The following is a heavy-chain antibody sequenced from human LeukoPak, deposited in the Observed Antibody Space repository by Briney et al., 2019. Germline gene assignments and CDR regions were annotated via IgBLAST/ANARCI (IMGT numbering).Heavy chain of an antibody. J-gene: IGHJ3*02. Sequence: GGSLRLSCAASGFTFSSYAMRWVRQAPGKGLEWVAVISYDGSNKYYADSVKGRFTISRDNSKNTLYLQMNSLRAEDTAVYYCASGGFGELTDAFDIWGQGTMVTVSS. D-gene: IGHD3-10*01. V-gene: IGHV3-30*04. CDR3: ASGGFGELTDAFDI. CDR2: ISYDGSNK. CDR1: GFTFSSYA.